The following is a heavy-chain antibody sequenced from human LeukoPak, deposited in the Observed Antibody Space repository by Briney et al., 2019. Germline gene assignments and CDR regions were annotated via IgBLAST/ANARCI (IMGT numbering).Heavy chain of an antibody. CDR3: TAYYYDSSGYPSDY. CDR1: GFTFSNAW. D-gene: IGHD3-22*01. V-gene: IGHV3-15*01. J-gene: IGHJ4*02. CDR2: IKSKTDGGTT. Sequence: GGSLRLSCAASGFTFSNAWMSWVRQASGKGLEWVGRIKSKTDGGTTDYAAPVKGRFTISRDDSKNTLYLQMNSLKTEDTAVYYCTAYYYDSSGYPSDYWGQGTLVTVSS.